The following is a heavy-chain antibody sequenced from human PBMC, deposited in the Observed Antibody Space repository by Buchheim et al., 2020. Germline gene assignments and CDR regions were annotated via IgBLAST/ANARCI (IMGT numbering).Heavy chain of an antibody. V-gene: IGHV3-23*01. D-gene: IGHD3-16*01. Sequence: EVQLLESGGGLVQPGGSLRLSCAASGFTFSSYAMSWVRQAPGKGLEWVSAISGSGGSTYYADSVKGRFTVSRDNSRNTLYLQMNRLRADDSAKYYCAKGGSLYYYYYMDVWGKGTT. CDR2: ISGSGGST. CDR1: GFTFSSYA. J-gene: IGHJ6*03. CDR3: AKGGSLYYYYYMDV.